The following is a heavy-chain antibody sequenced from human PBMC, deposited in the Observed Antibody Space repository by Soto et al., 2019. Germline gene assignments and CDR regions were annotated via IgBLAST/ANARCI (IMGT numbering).Heavy chain of an antibody. CDR2: IKSKSDGGTT. V-gene: IGHV3-15*07. CDR1: GFTFSNAW. D-gene: IGHD4-17*01. Sequence: GGSLRLSCAASGFTFSNAWMNWVRQAPGKGLEWVGRIKSKSDGGTTDYAAPLKGRFTISRDDSKNTLYLQMNSLNIEDTAVYYCTTYAPTVTYYQWGQGTLVTVSS. J-gene: IGHJ4*02. CDR3: TTYAPTVTYYQ.